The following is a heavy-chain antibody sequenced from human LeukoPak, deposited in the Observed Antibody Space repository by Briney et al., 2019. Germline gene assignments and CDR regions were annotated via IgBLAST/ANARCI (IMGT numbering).Heavy chain of an antibody. J-gene: IGHJ4*02. V-gene: IGHV3-74*01. Sequence: GGSLTLNSAASGFTFSSYWRYWVRQAPGQGLVWVSRTNSDGTTTSYADSVKGRFTISRDNAKNTLYLQMNSLRAEDTAVYHCAREAYNSGDYWGQGTLVTVSS. CDR1: GFTFSSYW. CDR2: TNSDGTTT. CDR3: AREAYNSGDY. D-gene: IGHD1-20*01.